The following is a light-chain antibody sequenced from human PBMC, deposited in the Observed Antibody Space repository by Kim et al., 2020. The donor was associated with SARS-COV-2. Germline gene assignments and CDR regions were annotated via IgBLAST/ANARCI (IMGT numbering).Light chain of an antibody. CDR3: QAWDTNTAI. CDR1: KLGNRY. J-gene: IGLJ2*01. Sequence: VSPGQGASISCSGDKLGNRYVSWYQQKAGQSPLLVIYQDTERPSGIPERFSGSNSGNTATLAISGTQTLDEADYYCQAWDTNTAIFGRGTQLTVL. CDR2: QDT. V-gene: IGLV3-1*01.